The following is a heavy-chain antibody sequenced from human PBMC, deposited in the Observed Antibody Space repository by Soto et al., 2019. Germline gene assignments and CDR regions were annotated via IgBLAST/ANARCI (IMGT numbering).Heavy chain of an antibody. J-gene: IGHJ5*02. CDR1: GDTFTSSI. CDR2: VIPIFGTS. V-gene: IGHV1-69*06. D-gene: IGHD3-10*01. CDR3: ATSPEAMIGGGGWLDP. Sequence: QVKLVQSGAEVRKPGSSVKVSCKASGDTFTSSIINWVRQAPGHGLEWMGGVIPIFGTSNYADNFQGRVTITADKSTSTAYMELRSLTSEDTAVYYCATSPEAMIGGGGWLDPWGQGTLVTVSS.